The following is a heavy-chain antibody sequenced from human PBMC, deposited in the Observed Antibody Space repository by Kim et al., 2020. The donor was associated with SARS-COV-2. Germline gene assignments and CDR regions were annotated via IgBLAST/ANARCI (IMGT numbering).Heavy chain of an antibody. J-gene: IGHJ4*01. D-gene: IGHD3-10*01. V-gene: IGHV4-59*13. Sequence: SGTLSLTCTVSGGSISSYYWSWIRQPPGKGLEWIGYIYYSGSTNYNPSLKSRVTISVDTSKNQFSLKLSSVTAADTAVYYCVRSGSYYNFPLYYFDYWG. CDR2: IYYSGST. CDR1: GGSISSYY. CDR3: VRSGSYYNFPLYYFDY.